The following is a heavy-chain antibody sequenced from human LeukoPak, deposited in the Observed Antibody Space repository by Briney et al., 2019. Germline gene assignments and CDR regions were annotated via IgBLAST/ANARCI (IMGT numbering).Heavy chain of an antibody. D-gene: IGHD3-3*01. V-gene: IGHV3-64*05. CDR2: ISGDGAST. J-gene: IGHJ4*02. CDR1: GFTFSSYV. CDR3: VYQVQGVVK. Sequence: GGSLRLSCSASGFTFSSYVMHWVRQAPGKGLEYVSGISGDGASTYYADSVKGRFTISRDNSKNTLYVQMTSLRAEDTAVYYCVYQVQGVVKWGQGTLVTVPS.